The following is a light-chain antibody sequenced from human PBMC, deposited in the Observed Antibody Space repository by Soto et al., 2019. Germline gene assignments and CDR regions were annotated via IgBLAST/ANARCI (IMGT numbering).Light chain of an antibody. CDR1: QGIDSW. V-gene: IGKV1-12*01. CDR2: AAS. J-gene: IGKJ4*01. Sequence: DIQMTQSPSSVSASVGDSVTITCRASQGIDSWLAWYQQKPGNAPKLLISAASNLQSGVPARFSGRGSGTECTLTINSLQPEDFATYFCQQAIHFPLAFGGGTKVEI. CDR3: QQAIHFPLA.